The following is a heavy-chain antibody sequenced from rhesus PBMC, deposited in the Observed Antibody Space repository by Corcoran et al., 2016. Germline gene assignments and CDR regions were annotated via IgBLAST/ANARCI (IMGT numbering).Heavy chain of an antibody. Sequence: QVQLQESGPGLVKPSETLSLACAVSGGSFSVYYWGWFRQPPGKGLEWIGFISGTTGSTDYNPSLKSRVTISTDTSKNQVSLNLRSVTAADTAVYYCGRDYGSKGGFDYWGQGVLVTVSS. CDR3: GRDYGSKGGFDY. J-gene: IGHJ4*01. CDR1: GGSFSVYY. V-gene: IGHV4-165*01. CDR2: ISGTTGST. D-gene: IGHD4-29*01.